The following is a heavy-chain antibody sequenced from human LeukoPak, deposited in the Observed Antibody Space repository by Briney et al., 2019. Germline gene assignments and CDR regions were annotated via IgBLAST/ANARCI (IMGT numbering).Heavy chain of an antibody. CDR3: EKAHYGDYGFDY. Sequence: GGSLRLSCAASGFTFSSYAMSWVRQAPGKGLEWVSAISGSGGSTYYADSVKGRFTISRDNSKNTLYLQMNSLRAEDTAVYYCEKAHYGDYGFDYWGQGTLVTVSS. CDR2: ISGSGGST. J-gene: IGHJ4*02. V-gene: IGHV3-23*01. CDR1: GFTFSSYA. D-gene: IGHD4-17*01.